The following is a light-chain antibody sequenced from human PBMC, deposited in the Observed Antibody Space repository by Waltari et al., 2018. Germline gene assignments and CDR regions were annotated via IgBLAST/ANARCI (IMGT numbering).Light chain of an antibody. J-gene: IGLJ1*01. CDR3: SSYTTSSAPGV. CDR2: EFS. Sequence: QSALTQPASVSGSPGPSLTISCSGTDSDVGAYDFVSWYQQHPGKAPHRIIYEFSNRPSGISNRFSASKSGNTASLTISGLQAEDEADYYCSSYTTSSAPGVFGTGTRVTVL. V-gene: IGLV2-14*01. CDR1: DSDVGAYDF.